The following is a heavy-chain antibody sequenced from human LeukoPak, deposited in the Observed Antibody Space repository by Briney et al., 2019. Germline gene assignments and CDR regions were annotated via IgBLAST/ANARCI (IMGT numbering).Heavy chain of an antibody. Sequence: GGSLRLPCAASGFTFSSYAMSWVRQAPGKGLEWVSTISGSSGSTYYADSVKGRFTISRDNSKNTLYLQMNSLRAEDTAVYYCAKPGGPGIAARGAFDTWGQGTMVTVSS. J-gene: IGHJ3*02. CDR2: ISGSSGST. CDR1: GFTFSSYA. V-gene: IGHV3-23*01. D-gene: IGHD6-25*01. CDR3: AKPGGPGIAARGAFDT.